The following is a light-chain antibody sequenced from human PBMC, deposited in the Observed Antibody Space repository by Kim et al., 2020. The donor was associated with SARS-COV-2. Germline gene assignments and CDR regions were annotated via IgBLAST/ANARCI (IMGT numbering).Light chain of an antibody. CDR3: SSYTSSSTPV. J-gene: IGLJ2*01. Sequence: GQSITIPCTGTSSDVGGYNYVSWYQQHPGKAPKLMIYDVSDRPSGVSNRFSGSKSGNTASLTISGLQAEDEADYYCSSYTSSSTPVFGGGTQLTVL. V-gene: IGLV2-14*03. CDR1: SSDVGGYNY. CDR2: DVS.